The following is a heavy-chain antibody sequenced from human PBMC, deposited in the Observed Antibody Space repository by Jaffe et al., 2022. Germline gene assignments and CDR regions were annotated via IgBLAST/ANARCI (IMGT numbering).Heavy chain of an antibody. V-gene: IGHV4-61*02. D-gene: IGHD3-16*01. CDR1: GGSISSGSYY. Sequence: QVQLQESGPGLVKPSQTLSLTCTVSGGSISSGSYYWSWIRQPAGKGLEWIGRIYTSGSTNYNPSLKSRVTISVDTSKNQFSLKLSSVTAADTAVYYCAREDDYVWGTPRRAFDIWGQGTMVTVSS. CDR3: AREDDYVWGTPRRAFDI. J-gene: IGHJ3*02. CDR2: IYTSGST.